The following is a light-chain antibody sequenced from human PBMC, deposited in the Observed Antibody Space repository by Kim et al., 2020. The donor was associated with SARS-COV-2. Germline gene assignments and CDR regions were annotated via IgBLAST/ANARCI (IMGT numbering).Light chain of an antibody. CDR1: RSISSY. J-gene: IGKJ1*01. Sequence: EVVLTQSPATLSLSPGERATLSCRASRSISSYLAWYQQQPGQPPRLLIYDASARATGIPVRFSGSGSGTDFTLTISSLEPEDCAVYYCQQRDNWPWTFGQGTQVDIK. V-gene: IGKV3-11*01. CDR3: QQRDNWPWT. CDR2: DAS.